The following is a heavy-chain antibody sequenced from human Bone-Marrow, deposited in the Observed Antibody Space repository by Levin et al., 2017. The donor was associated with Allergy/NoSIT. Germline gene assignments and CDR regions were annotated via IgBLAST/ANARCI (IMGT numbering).Heavy chain of an antibody. CDR3: ASLVVAATPGWFDP. CDR1: GFTVSSNY. D-gene: IGHD2-15*01. Sequence: PGGSLRLSCAASGFTVSSNYMSWVRQAPGKGLEWVSVIYSGGSTYYADSVKGRFTISRDNSKNTLYLQMNSLRAEDTAVYYCASLVVAATPGWFDPWGQGTLVTVSS. J-gene: IGHJ5*02. CDR2: IYSGGST. V-gene: IGHV3-66*02.